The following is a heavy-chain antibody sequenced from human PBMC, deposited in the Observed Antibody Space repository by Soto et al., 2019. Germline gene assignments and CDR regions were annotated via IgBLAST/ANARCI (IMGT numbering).Heavy chain of an antibody. Sequence: QEILVESGGGVVQSGTSLRLSCAASGFTFSSFAMHWVRQAPGKGLEWVSVISFNGLSQFYADSVRGRVTVSRDNSKNPLYLKLDRLRPDDTAVYSCARGGSGLRGAFDVWGQGTEVSVS. V-gene: IGHV3-30*04. CDR1: GFTFSSFA. J-gene: IGHJ3*01. CDR3: ARGGSGLRGAFDV. D-gene: IGHD3-16*01. CDR2: ISFNGLSQ.